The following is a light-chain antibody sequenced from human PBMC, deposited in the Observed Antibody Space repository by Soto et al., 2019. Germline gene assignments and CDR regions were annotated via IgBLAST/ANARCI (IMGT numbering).Light chain of an antibody. V-gene: IGKV3-15*01. J-gene: IGKJ1*01. Sequence: EIEMTQSPATLSVSPGERVTLSCRASQSISSNLAWYQQKPGQAPRLLIYGASTRATGIPARFSGSGSGTEFTLTISSLQSEDFAVYYCQHYNNWPPWTFGQGTKVEIK. CDR1: QSISSN. CDR3: QHYNNWPPWT. CDR2: GAS.